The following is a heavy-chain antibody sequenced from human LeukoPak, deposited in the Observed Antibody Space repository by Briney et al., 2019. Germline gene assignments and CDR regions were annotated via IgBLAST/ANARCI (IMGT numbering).Heavy chain of an antibody. J-gene: IGHJ3*02. Sequence: SETLSLTCAVYGGSFSGYYWSWIRQPPGKGLEWIGEINHSGSTNYNPSLKSRVTISVDTSKNQFSLKLSSVTAADTAVYYCAREVKVTMVRGVIIAAFDIWGQGTMVTVSS. D-gene: IGHD3-10*01. CDR2: INHSGST. V-gene: IGHV4-34*01. CDR1: GGSFSGYY. CDR3: AREVKVTMVRGVIIAAFDI.